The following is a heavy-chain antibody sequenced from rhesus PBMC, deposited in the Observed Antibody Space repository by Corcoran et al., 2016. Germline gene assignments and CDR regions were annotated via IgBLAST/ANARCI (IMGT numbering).Heavy chain of an antibody. J-gene: IGHJ4*01. CDR3: ARGSHLDWLFLDY. V-gene: IGHV4S12*01. CDR2: NYSRSGNT. D-gene: IGHD3-3*01. Sequence: QVKLQESGPGLVKPLETLSLTCAVSGGSLSGGYSYWSWTPPATGTGLEWIGVNYSRSGNTYYNPSRKSRVTISKDTSKIQFSLKLSSVTAADTAVYYCARGSHLDWLFLDYWGQGVLVTVSS. CDR1: GGSLSGGYSY.